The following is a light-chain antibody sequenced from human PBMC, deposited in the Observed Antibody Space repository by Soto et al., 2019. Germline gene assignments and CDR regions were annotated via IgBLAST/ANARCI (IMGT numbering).Light chain of an antibody. CDR1: SSDVGGYDS. CDR2: DVS. Sequence: QSALTQPRSVSGSPGQSVTVSCTGTSSDVGGYDSVSWYQQHPGKAPKFMIYDVSKRPSGVPDRFSGSKSGNTASLTISGLQPEDEADYYCCSYAGTYTFVFGTWTKLTVL. J-gene: IGLJ1*01. CDR3: CSYAGTYTFV. V-gene: IGLV2-11*01.